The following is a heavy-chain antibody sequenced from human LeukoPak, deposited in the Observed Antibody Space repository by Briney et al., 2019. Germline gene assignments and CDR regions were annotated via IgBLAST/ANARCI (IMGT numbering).Heavy chain of an antibody. J-gene: IGHJ4*02. CDR1: GGSISSYY. V-gene: IGHV4-59*01. CDR3: AREGPVTFGGVIN. CDR2: IYYSGST. Sequence: SETLSLTCTGSGGSISSYYWSWIRQPPGKGLERIGYIYYSGSTNYNPSLKSRVTISVDTSKNQFSLKLSSVTAADTAVYYCAREGPVTFGGVINWGQGTLVTVSS. D-gene: IGHD3-16*02.